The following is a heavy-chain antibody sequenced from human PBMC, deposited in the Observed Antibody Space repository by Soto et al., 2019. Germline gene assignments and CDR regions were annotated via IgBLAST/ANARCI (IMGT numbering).Heavy chain of an antibody. CDR2: INHSGST. CDR3: ARGDITMVRGVLYYYYGMDV. J-gene: IGHJ6*02. CDR1: GGSLSGYY. Sequence: SETLSLTCAVYGGSLSGYYWSWIRQPPGKGLEWIGEINHSGSTNYNPSLKSRVTISVDTSKNQFSLKLSSVTAADTAVYYCARGDITMVRGVLYYYYGMDVWGQGTTVTVSS. V-gene: IGHV4-34*01. D-gene: IGHD3-10*01.